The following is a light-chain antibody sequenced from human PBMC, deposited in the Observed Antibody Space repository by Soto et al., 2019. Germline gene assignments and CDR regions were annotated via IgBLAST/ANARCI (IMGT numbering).Light chain of an antibody. CDR1: QGISTY. Sequence: DIQMTQSPSSLSASVGDRVTITFRASQGISTYLNWYQQKPGKAPKLLIYAASSLQSGVPSRFSGSGSETDFTLTISSLQPEDFATYSCQQSYSTTWTFGQGTKVDNK. CDR2: AAS. V-gene: IGKV1-39*01. J-gene: IGKJ1*01. CDR3: QQSYSTTWT.